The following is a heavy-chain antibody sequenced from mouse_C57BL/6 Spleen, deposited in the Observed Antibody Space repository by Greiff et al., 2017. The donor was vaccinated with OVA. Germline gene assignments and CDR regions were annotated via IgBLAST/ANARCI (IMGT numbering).Heavy chain of an antibody. V-gene: IGHV1-26*01. CDR3: AKPYDYGALNWYFDV. Sequence: VQLQQSGPELVKPGASVKISCKASGYTFTDYYMNWVKQSHGKSLEWIGDINPNNGGTSYNQKFKGKATLTVDKSSSTAYMELRSLTSEDSAVYYCAKPYDYGALNWYFDVWGTGTTVTVSS. CDR1: GYTFTDYY. D-gene: IGHD2-4*01. CDR2: INPNNGGT. J-gene: IGHJ1*03.